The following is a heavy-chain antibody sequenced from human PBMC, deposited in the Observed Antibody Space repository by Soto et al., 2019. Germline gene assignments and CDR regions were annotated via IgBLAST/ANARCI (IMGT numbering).Heavy chain of an antibody. J-gene: IGHJ5*02. CDR2: VSGGSGVT. D-gene: IGHD1-1*01. Sequence: EMQLLESGGGLVQPGGSLRLSCVVSGFSFSTYGVTWVRQATGKGLEWVCGVSGGSGVTHYTDSVKGRFTISGDDSKNTVYLQMHSRRGEDTAVYYCTRWNGYGDLWGQGTLVSVSS. CDR3: TRWNGYGDL. CDR1: GFSFSTYG. V-gene: IGHV3-23*01.